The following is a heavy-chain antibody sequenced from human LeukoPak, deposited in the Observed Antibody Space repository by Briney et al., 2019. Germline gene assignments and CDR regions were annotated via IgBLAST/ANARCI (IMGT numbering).Heavy chain of an antibody. CDR1: GFTVSSNY. J-gene: IGHJ6*02. CDR3: ARDDYGDGYYYYGMDV. Sequence: GGSLRLSCAASGFTVSSNYMSWVRQAPGKGLEWGSVIYSGGSTYYADSVKGRFTISRDNSKNTLYLQMNSLRAEDTAVYYCARDDYGDGYYYYGMDVWGQGTTVTVSS. CDR2: IYSGGST. D-gene: IGHD4-17*01. V-gene: IGHV3-53*01.